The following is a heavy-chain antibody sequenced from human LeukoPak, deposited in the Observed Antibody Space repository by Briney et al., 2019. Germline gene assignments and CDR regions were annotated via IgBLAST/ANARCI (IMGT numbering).Heavy chain of an antibody. V-gene: IGHV3-7*05. D-gene: IGHD3-16*01. Sequence: PGGSLRLSCAASGFTFSDYYMDWVRQAPGKGLEWVANIKYDGSEKYYVDSVKGRFTISRDNAKNSLYLQMNSLRAEDTAVYYCARVTDGQLGGFDYWGQGTLVTVSS. CDR2: IKYDGSEK. J-gene: IGHJ4*02. CDR1: GFTFSDYY. CDR3: ARVTDGQLGGFDY.